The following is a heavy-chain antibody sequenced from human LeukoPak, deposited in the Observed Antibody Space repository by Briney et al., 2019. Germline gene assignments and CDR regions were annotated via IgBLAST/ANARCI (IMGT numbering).Heavy chain of an antibody. D-gene: IGHD6-13*01. CDR1: GYTFTGYY. J-gene: IGHJ3*02. CDR3: ARQYSSSWYDNAFDI. V-gene: IGHV1-2*02. CDR2: INPNSGGT. Sequence: ASVKVSCKASGYTFTGYYMHWVRQAPGQGLEWMGWINPNSGGTNYAQKFQSRVTMTRDTSISTAYMELSRLRSDDTAVYYCARQYSSSWYDNAFDIWGQGTMVTVSS.